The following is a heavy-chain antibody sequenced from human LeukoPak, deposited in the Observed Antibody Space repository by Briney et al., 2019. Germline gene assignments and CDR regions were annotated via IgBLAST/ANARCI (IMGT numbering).Heavy chain of an antibody. J-gene: IGHJ3*02. CDR3: AMEDSRDAFDM. D-gene: IGHD2-15*01. CDR2: ICYDGSKK. Sequence: RHSCCPSGFTLRYYGMHGVRQAPAKGLEGVAIICYDGSKKHYAQSVKGRFTISRVNSQNPLYPQINICSGGGSVLVCCAMEDSRDAFDMWGQGTMVTVSS. CDR1: GFTLRYYG. V-gene: IGHV3-33*01.